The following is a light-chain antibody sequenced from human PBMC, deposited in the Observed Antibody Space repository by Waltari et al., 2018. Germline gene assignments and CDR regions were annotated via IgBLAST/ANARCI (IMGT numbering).Light chain of an antibody. CDR2: EVS. J-gene: IGLJ2*01. CDR1: SSDVGGYDY. CDR3: CSYAGSSFVV. V-gene: IGLV2-23*02. Sequence: QSALTQPASVSGSPGQSITISCTGTSSDVGGYDYVSWYQQHPGKAPKLMIYEVSKRPSGVSNRFSGSKSGNTASLTISGLQAEDEADYYCCSYAGSSFVVFGGGTKLTVL.